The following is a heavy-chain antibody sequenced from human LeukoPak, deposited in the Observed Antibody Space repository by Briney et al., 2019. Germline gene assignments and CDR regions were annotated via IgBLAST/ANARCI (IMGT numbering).Heavy chain of an antibody. D-gene: IGHD6-25*01. CDR1: GYTFTGYY. V-gene: IGHV1-2*02. CDR3: ASPAASLASRYYYYYMDV. Sequence: APVKVSCKASGYTFTGYYMHWVRQAPGQGLEWMGWINPNSGGTNYAQKFQGRVTMTRDTSISTAYMELSRLRSDDTAVYYCASPAASLASRYYYYYMDVWGKGTTVTVSS. CDR2: INPNSGGT. J-gene: IGHJ6*03.